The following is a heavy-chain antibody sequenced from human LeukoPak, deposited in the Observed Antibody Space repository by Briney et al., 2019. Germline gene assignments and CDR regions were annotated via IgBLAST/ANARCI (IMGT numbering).Heavy chain of an antibody. Sequence: ASVKVSCKASGYTFTSYGISWVRQAPGQGLEWMGWISAYNGNTNYAQKLQGRVTMTTDTSTSTAYMELRSLRSDDTAVYYCARGLVTRVGVPDPRYGMDVWGQGTTVTVSS. J-gene: IGHJ6*02. D-gene: IGHD1-26*01. CDR2: ISAYNGNT. CDR1: GYTFTSYG. CDR3: ARGLVTRVGVPDPRYGMDV. V-gene: IGHV1-18*01.